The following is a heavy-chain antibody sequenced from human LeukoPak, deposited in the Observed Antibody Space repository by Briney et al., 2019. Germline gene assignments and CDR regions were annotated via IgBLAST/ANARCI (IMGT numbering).Heavy chain of an antibody. J-gene: IGHJ4*02. V-gene: IGHV4-61*02. CDR1: GDSISSGDYY. CDR2: ISSSGST. CDR3: ASTYSSGFASDY. D-gene: IGHD6-19*01. Sequence: SETLSLTCTVSGDSISSGDYYWSWIRQPAGKGLEWIGRISSSGSTNYNPSLKSRVTISVDTSKNQFSLKLSSVTAADTAVYYCASTYSSGFASDYWGQGTLVTVPS.